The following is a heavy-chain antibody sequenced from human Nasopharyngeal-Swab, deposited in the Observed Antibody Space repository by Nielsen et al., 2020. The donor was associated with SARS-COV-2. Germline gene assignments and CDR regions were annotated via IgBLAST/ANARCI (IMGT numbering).Heavy chain of an antibody. CDR1: GFTFSNYA. Sequence: GGSLRLSCAASGFTFSNYAMHWVRQAPGKGLEWVAVIWHDGSNKYYADSVKGRFTISRDNSKNTLHLQMNSLRAEDTAVYYCARDLTPMVIIYAFDMWGQGTMVTVSS. CDR2: IWHDGSNK. CDR3: ARDLTPMVIIYAFDM. D-gene: IGHD5-18*01. J-gene: IGHJ3*02. V-gene: IGHV3-33*01.